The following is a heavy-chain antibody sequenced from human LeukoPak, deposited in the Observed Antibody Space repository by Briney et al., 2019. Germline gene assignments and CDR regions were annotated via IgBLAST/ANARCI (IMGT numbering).Heavy chain of an antibody. D-gene: IGHD3-22*01. CDR1: GYAFTGYY. Sequence: ASVKVSCKASGYAFTGYYMHWVRQAPGQGLDWMGRINPNSGGTNYAQKFQGRVTMTRDTSISTAYMELSRLRSDDTAVYYCASLAFDYYDSSGYELWGQGTLVTVSS. J-gene: IGHJ4*02. CDR2: INPNSGGT. CDR3: ASLAFDYYDSSGYEL. V-gene: IGHV1-2*06.